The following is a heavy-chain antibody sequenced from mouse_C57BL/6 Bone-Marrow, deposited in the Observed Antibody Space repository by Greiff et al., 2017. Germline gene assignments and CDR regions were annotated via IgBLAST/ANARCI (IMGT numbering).Heavy chain of an antibody. V-gene: IGHV1-55*01. CDR3: ARSRVLDNGSSFYFDY. CDR1: GYTFTSYW. CDR2: IYPGSGST. J-gene: IGHJ2*01. Sequence: QVQLQQPGAELVKPGASVKMSCKASGYTFTSYWITWVKQRPGQGLEWIGDIYPGSGSTNYNEKFKSKATLTVDTSSSTAYMQLSSLTSEDSAVYYCARSRVLDNGSSFYFDYWGQGTTLTVSS. D-gene: IGHD1-1*01.